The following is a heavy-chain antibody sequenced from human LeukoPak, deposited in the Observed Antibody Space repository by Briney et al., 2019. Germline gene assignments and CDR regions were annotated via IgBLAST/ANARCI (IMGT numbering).Heavy chain of an antibody. CDR3: ARDFWGAYRVDYFDC. J-gene: IGHJ4*02. Sequence: GGSLRLSCAASGFTFSNYWMSWVRRAPGKGLEWVANIKQDGSETYFVDSVRGRFTISRDNAKKSLYLKMNSLRDEDTAVYCCARDFWGAYRVDYFDCWGQGTLVTVSS. CDR1: GFTFSNYW. D-gene: IGHD3-3*01. CDR2: IKQDGSET. V-gene: IGHV3-7*01.